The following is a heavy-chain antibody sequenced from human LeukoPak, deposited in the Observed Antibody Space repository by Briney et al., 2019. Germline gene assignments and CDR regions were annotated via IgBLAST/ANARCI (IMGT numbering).Heavy chain of an antibody. D-gene: IGHD3-22*01. CDR2: INHSGST. CDR1: GGSFSGYY. J-gene: IGHJ4*02. Sequence: SETLSLTCAVSGGSFSGYYWTWIRQPPGKGLEWIGEINHSGSTNYNPSLKSRVTISVDTSKNQFSLKLSSVTAADTAVCYCARVMRYYDSSRFLDYWGQGTLVTVSP. V-gene: IGHV4-34*01. CDR3: ARVMRYYDSSRFLDY.